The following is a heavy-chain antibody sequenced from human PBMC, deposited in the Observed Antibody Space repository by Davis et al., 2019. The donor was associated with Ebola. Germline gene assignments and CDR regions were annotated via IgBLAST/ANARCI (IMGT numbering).Heavy chain of an antibody. Sequence: SETLSLTCAVYGGSFSGYYWSWIRQPPGKGLEWIGETNHSGGTNYNPSLKSRVTISVDTSKNQFSLKLSSVTAADTAVYYCARQAGYGDFLFFTFDYWGQGTLVTVSS. CDR3: ARQAGYGDFLFFTFDY. CDR1: GGSFSGYY. J-gene: IGHJ4*02. D-gene: IGHD4-17*01. V-gene: IGHV4-34*01. CDR2: TNHSGGT.